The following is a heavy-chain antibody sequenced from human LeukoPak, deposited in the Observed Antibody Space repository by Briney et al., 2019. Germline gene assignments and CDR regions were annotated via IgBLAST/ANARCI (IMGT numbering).Heavy chain of an antibody. CDR3: ASSGYDDMEGPPDY. D-gene: IGHD5-12*01. CDR1: GFTFSSYA. J-gene: IGHJ4*02. CDR2: ISYDGSNK. Sequence: PGGSLRLSCAASGFTFSSYAMHWVRQAPGKGLEGVAVISYDGSNKYYADSVKGRFTISRDNSKNTLYLQMNSLRAEDTAVYYCASSGYDDMEGPPDYWGQGTLVTVSS. V-gene: IGHV3-30-3*01.